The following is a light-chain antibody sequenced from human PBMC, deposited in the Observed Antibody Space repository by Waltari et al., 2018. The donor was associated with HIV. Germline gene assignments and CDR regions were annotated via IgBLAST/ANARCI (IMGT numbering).Light chain of an antibody. CDR2: EVT. CDR3: SSFANRDGFYVL. CDR1: NSDIGTYDY. V-gene: IGLV2-8*01. J-gene: IGLJ2*01. Sequence: QSALTQHPSASGSPGQSVTLSCTGTNSDIGTYDYVSWYQQHPGKAPKLVISEVTKRPSGVSDRFSGSKSGNTAFLTVSGLQAEDEADYYCSSFANRDGFYVLFGGGTRLTV.